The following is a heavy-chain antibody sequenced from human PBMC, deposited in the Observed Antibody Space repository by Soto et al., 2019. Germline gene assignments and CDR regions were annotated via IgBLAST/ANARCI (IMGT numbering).Heavy chain of an antibody. D-gene: IGHD6-13*01. Sequence: EVQLSESGGGLVQPGGSLRLSCAASGFTFSNYAVTGVRQAPGKGLECVSTISGSGGSTYYADSVKGRFTISRDNSKNTLYLQMNSLRAEDTAVYYCAKDQGSSWYEIDYWGQGTLVTVSS. CDR2: ISGSGGST. CDR3: AKDQGSSWYEIDY. J-gene: IGHJ4*02. V-gene: IGHV3-23*01. CDR1: GFTFSNYA.